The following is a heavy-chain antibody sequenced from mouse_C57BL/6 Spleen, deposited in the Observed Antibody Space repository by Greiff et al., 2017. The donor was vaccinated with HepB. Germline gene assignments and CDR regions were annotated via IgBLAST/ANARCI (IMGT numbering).Heavy chain of an antibody. J-gene: IGHJ3*01. CDR2: INPYNGDT. CDR1: GYSFTGYF. D-gene: IGHD2-1*01. V-gene: IGHV1-20*01. CDR3: ARGFYYGNY. Sequence: EVHLVESGPELVKPGDSVKISCKASGYSFTGYFMNWVMQSHGKSLEWIGRINPYNGDTFYNQKFKGKATLTVDKSSSTAHMELRSLTSEDSAVYYCARGFYYGNYWGQGTLVTVSA.